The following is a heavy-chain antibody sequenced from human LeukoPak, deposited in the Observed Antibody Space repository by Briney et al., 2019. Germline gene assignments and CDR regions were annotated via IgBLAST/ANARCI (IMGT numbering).Heavy chain of an antibody. CDR1: GFTFSDFW. CDR2: ITEDGTEK. Sequence: PGGSLRLSCAGSGFTFSDFWMTWVRQTPGKGLEWVANITEDGTEKNLVDSVKGRFTISRDNTKNLLFLEMNNLRGDDTAIYYCVRESRPGGAMGLYHNLDYWGQGTLVAVSS. CDR3: VRESRPGGAMGLYHNLDY. J-gene: IGHJ4*02. D-gene: IGHD1-1*01. V-gene: IGHV3-7*01.